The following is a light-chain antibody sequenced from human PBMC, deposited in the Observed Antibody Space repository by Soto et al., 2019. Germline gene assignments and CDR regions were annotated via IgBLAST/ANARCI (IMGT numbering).Light chain of an antibody. Sequence: IHLTQSPSSLSASVGDRVTITCRASQGIRTYLAWYQQKPGKAPKLLIYSASTLQSGVPSRFSGSGSGTEFTLTISSLQPDDFATYYCQQYNSYSPTFGQGTKVDI. V-gene: IGKV1-9*01. CDR3: QQYNSYSPT. CDR2: SAS. J-gene: IGKJ1*01. CDR1: QGIRTY.